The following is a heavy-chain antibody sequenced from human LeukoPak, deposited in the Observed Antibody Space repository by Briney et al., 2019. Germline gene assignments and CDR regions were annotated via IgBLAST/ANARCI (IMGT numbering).Heavy chain of an antibody. CDR1: GFTFSSYA. CDR3: AKGGEDVVAPAAISFWFDP. CDR2: ISGSGGST. V-gene: IGHV3-23*01. D-gene: IGHD2-2*02. Sequence: PGGSLRLSCAASGFTFSSYAMSWVRQAPGKGLEWVSAISGSGGSTYYADSVKGRFTISRDNSKNTLYLQMNSLRAEDTAVYYCAKGGEDVVAPAAISFWFDPWGQGTLVTVSS. J-gene: IGHJ5*02.